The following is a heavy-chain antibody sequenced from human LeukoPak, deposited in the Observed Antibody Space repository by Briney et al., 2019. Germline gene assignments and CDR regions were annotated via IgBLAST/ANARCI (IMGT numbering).Heavy chain of an antibody. CDR1: GYTFTSYW. Sequence: GESLKISCKGSGYTFTSYWIGWVRQMPGRGLEWMGIVYPGDSYTTYSPSFQGQVAISADKSISTAYLQWSSLKASDTAIYYCARQDCSSANCQYCFDYWGQGTLVTVSS. CDR2: VYPGDSYT. J-gene: IGHJ4*02. CDR3: ARQDCSSANCQYCFDY. D-gene: IGHD2-2*01. V-gene: IGHV5-51*01.